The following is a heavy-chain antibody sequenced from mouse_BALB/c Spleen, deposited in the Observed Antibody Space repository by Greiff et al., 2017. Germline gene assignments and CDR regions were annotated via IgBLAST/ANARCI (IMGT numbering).Heavy chain of an antibody. CDR2: IWSDGST. J-gene: IGHJ4*01. D-gene: IGHD1-1*01. CDR3: ARHGDYYGSSLYYYAMDY. CDR1: GFSLTSYG. Sequence: VQLKESGPDLVAPSQSLSITCTVSGFSLTSYGVHWVRQPPGKGLEWLVVIWSDGSTTYNSALKSRLSISKDNSKSQVFLKMNSLQTDDTAMYYCARHGDYYGSSLYYYAMDYWGQGTSVTVSS. V-gene: IGHV2-6-2*01.